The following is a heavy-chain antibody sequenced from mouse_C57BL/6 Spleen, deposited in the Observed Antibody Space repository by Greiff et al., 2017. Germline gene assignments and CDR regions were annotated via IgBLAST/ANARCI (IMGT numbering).Heavy chain of an antibody. V-gene: IGHV1-4*01. J-gene: IGHJ2*01. Sequence: QVQLQQSGAELARPGASVKMSCKASGYTFTSYTMHWVKQRPGQGLEWIGYINPSSGYTKYNQKFKDKATLTADKSSSTAYMQQSSLTSEDSAVYYCARGFYYGSSYDGYFDYWGQGTTLTVSS. D-gene: IGHD1-1*01. CDR1: GYTFTSYT. CDR2: INPSSGYT. CDR3: ARGFYYGSSYDGYFDY.